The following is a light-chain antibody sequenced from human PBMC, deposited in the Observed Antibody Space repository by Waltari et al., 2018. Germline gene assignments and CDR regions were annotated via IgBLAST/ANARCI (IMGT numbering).Light chain of an antibody. CDR1: PTIISW. V-gene: IGKV1-5*03. Sequence: DIQMTQSPPTLSASVGDSVTITCRDNPTIISWLALYQQKPGKAPYLLIYQASAIQSWVLSRCSGSVSGSEFTLTISKLQPDDSAIYYCQQYITYPRTFGQGTELEIK. J-gene: IGKJ1*01. CDR2: QAS. CDR3: QQYITYPRT.